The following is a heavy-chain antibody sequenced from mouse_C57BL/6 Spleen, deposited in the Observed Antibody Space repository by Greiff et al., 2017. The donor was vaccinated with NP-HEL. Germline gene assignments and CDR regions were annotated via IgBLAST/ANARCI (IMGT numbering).Heavy chain of an antibody. CDR3: SIYYDYDWFAY. V-gene: IGHV6-3*01. CDR1: GFTFSNYW. Sequence: EVKLEESGGGLVQPGGSMKLSCVASGFTFSNYWMNWVRQSPEKGLEWVAQIRLKSDNYATHYAESVKGRFTISRDDSKSSVYLQMNNLRAEDTGIYYCSIYYDYDWFAYWGQGTLVTVSA. J-gene: IGHJ3*01. CDR2: IRLKSDNYAT. D-gene: IGHD2-4*01.